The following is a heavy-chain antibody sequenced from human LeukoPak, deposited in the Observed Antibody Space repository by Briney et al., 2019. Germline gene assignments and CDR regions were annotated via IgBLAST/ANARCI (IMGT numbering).Heavy chain of an antibody. Sequence: ASVKVSCKASGYTFTSYDINWVRQATGQGLEWMGWMNPNSGGTDYAQKFQGRVTMTRDTSISTAYMDMSRLRSDDTAVYYCARGCIVGATFDYFDYWGQGTLVTVSS. CDR1: GYTFTSYD. CDR2: MNPNSGGT. CDR3: ARGCIVGATFDYFDY. J-gene: IGHJ4*02. V-gene: IGHV1-2*02. D-gene: IGHD1-26*01.